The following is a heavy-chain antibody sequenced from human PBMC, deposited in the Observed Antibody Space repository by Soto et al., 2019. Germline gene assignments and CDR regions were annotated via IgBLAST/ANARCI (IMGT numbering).Heavy chain of an antibody. D-gene: IGHD2-21*02. Sequence: SVKVSCKASGGTFSSYAISWVRQAPGQGLEWMGGIIPIFGTANYAQKFQGRVTITADESASTAYMELSSLRSEDTAVYYCAREAYCGGDCYSYYYYGMDVWGQGTTVTVYS. V-gene: IGHV1-69*13. CDR3: AREAYCGGDCYSYYYYGMDV. CDR1: GGTFSSYA. J-gene: IGHJ6*02. CDR2: IIPIFGTA.